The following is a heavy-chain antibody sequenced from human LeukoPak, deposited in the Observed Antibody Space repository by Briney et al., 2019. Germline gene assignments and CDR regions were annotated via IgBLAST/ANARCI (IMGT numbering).Heavy chain of an antibody. D-gene: IGHD2-2*01. CDR1: RFTFSSYA. Sequence: GGSLRLSCAASRFTFSSYAMSWVRQAPGRGLEWVSAISGSGGSTYHADSVKGRFAISRDNSKNTLYMQINSLRVEDTAIYYCARGGYPDYWGQGTLVTVSS. V-gene: IGHV3-23*01. CDR3: ARGGYPDY. CDR2: ISGSGGST. J-gene: IGHJ4*02.